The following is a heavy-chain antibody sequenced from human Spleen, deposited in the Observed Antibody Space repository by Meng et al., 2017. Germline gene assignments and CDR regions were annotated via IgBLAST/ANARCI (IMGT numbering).Heavy chain of an antibody. D-gene: IGHD6-19*01. Sequence: GESLKIPCSASGFTFSSHAMRWVRQAPGKGLEWVSAISGSGGSTYYADSVKGRFTISRDNSKNTLYLQMNSLRAEDTAVYYCAKEVPYSSGWYFKNYFDYWGQGTLVTVSS. CDR3: AKEVPYSSGWYFKNYFDY. V-gene: IGHV3-23*01. CDR2: ISGSGGST. CDR1: GFTFSSHA. J-gene: IGHJ4*02.